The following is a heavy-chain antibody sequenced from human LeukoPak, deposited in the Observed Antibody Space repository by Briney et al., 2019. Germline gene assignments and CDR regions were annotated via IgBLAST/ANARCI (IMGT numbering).Heavy chain of an antibody. CDR1: GFTFSNYA. D-gene: IGHD2-15*01. CDR2: LSGTGGST. J-gene: IGHJ1*01. Sequence: GGSLRLSCAASGFTFSNYAMSWVRQAPGKGLEWVSTLSGTGGSTYYADSVKGRFTISRDNSKNTLYLQVSSLRAEDTAVYYCAQQVGYCSSGSCYFTYWGQGTLVTVSS. CDR3: AQQVGYCSSGSCYFTY. V-gene: IGHV3-23*01.